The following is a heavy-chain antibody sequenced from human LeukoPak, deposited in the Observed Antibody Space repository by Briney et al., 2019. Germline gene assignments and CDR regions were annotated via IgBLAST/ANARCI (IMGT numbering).Heavy chain of an antibody. D-gene: IGHD3-10*01. V-gene: IGHV3-23*01. Sequence: GGSLRLSCAASGFTFSSYAMSWVRQAPGKGLEWVSAISGSGGSTYYADSVKGRFTISRDNSKNTPYLQMNSLRAEDTAVYYCAKVGSPTRRYYFDYWGQGTLVTVSS. J-gene: IGHJ4*02. CDR1: GFTFSSYA. CDR3: AKVGSPTRRYYFDY. CDR2: ISGSGGST.